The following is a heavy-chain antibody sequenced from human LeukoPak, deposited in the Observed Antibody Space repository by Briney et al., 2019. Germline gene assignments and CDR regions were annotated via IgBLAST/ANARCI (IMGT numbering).Heavy chain of an antibody. V-gene: IGHV1-24*01. CDR1: GYTLTELS. CDR3: ATVYGSGIAELN. CDR2: FDPEDGET. J-gene: IGHJ4*02. D-gene: IGHD3-10*01. Sequence: ASVKVSCKVSGYTLTELSMHWVRQVPGKGLEWMGGFDPEDGETIYAQKFQGRVTMTEDTSTDTAYMELSSLRSEDTAVYYCATVYGSGIAELNWGQGTLVTVSS.